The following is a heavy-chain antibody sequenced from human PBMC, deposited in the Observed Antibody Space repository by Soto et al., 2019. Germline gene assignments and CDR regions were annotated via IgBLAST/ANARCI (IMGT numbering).Heavy chain of an antibody. CDR3: ARSVSSGYYYEGYFQH. CDR2: MNPNSGNT. V-gene: IGHV1-8*01. Sequence: QVQLVQSGAEVKKPGASVKVSCKASGYTFTSYDINWVRQATGQGLEWMGWMNPNSGNTSYAQKFQGRVTMTRNTSKSTAYMELSSLRSEDTAVYYCARSVSSGYYYEGYFQHRGQGKLVPVSS. J-gene: IGHJ1*01. CDR1: GYTFTSYD. D-gene: IGHD3-22*01.